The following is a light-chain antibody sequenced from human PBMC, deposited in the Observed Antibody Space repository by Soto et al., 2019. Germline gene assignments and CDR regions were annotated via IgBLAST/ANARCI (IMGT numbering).Light chain of an antibody. CDR2: GIS. CDR3: QQYSSFPHT. V-gene: IGKV3-20*01. Sequence: ESVLTQSPGTLSLSPGERATLSCRASQSVSNSYFAWYQQKPGQAPRLLIYGISSRATGIPDRFSGSGAGTDCTLTISRLEPEDFVVYYCQQYSSFPHTFGQGTKLEVK. CDR1: QSVSNSY. J-gene: IGKJ2*01.